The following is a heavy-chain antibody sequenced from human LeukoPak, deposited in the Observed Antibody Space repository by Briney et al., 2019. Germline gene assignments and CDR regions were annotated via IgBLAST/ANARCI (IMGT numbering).Heavy chain of an antibody. J-gene: IGHJ3*02. Sequence: GASVKVSCKASGYTFTGYYMHWVRQAPGQGLEWMGWINPNSGGTNYAQKFQGWVTMSRDTSISTAYMELSRLRSDDTAVYYCARLCFGDGSDAFDIWGQGTMVTVSS. CDR1: GYTFTGYY. D-gene: IGHD3-10*01. V-gene: IGHV1-2*04. CDR2: INPNSGGT. CDR3: ARLCFGDGSDAFDI.